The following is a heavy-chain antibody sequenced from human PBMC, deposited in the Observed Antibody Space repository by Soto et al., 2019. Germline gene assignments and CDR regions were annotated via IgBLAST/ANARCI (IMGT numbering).Heavy chain of an antibody. CDR3: ARGGREDSEDVVGVRPGEYSMDV. J-gene: IGHJ6*02. CDR2: ISYDGSRK. D-gene: IGHD1-26*01. Sequence: QVHLVESGGGVVQPGSSLRLSCAASEFTFRIFAMHWLRQSPGKGLEWVAVISYDGSRKADSVKGRFTVSRDNSWNTLYRQMNSLRAEDTAIYYCARGGREDSEDVVGVRPGEYSMDVWGQGTKVSVSS. CDR1: EFTFRIFA. V-gene: IGHV3-30-3*01.